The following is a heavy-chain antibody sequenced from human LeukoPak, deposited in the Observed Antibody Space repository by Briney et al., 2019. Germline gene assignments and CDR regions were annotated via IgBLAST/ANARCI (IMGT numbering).Heavy chain of an antibody. CDR2: TYYRSKWYN. J-gene: IGHJ3*02. V-gene: IGHV6-1*01. D-gene: IGHD1-1*01. CDR1: GDSVSSNRAA. CDR3: ARDDDGTDAFDI. Sequence: SQTLSLTCAISGDSVSSNRAAWNWIRQSPWRGPEWLGRTYYRSKWYNDYAVSVKSRITINPDTSMNQFSLQLNSVTPEDTAVYYCARDDDGTDAFDIWGQGTMVTVSS.